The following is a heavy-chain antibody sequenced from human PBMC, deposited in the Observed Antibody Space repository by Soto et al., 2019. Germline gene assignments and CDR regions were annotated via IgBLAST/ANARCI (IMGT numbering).Heavy chain of an antibody. V-gene: IGHV3-48*03. J-gene: IGHJ6*02. CDR3: ARDAFEIYYKFGLDV. CDR2: ISSSGGTI. CDR1: GFSFSDYE. Sequence: PGGSLRLSCAASGFSFSDYEMNWVRQTPGKGLEWLSYISSSGGTIKYADSVKGRFTISRDNAKNSLYLQMHSLRADDTAVYYCARDAFEIYYKFGLDVWGPGTPVTVSS. D-gene: IGHD3-10*01.